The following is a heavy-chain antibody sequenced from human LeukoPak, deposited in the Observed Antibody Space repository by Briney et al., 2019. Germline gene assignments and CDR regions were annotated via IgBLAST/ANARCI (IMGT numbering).Heavy chain of an antibody. CDR2: INTDGNST. D-gene: IGHD3-10*01. CDR3: ARVPLGEFKGFDP. Sequence: GGSLRLSCAASGFTFSNYWMHWVRQVPGKGLVWVSRINTDGNSTRYADSVEGRFTISRDNAKNTLYLQMNSLRAEDTAVYYCARVPLGEFKGFDPWGQGTLVTVSS. CDR1: GFTFSNYW. J-gene: IGHJ5*02. V-gene: IGHV3-74*01.